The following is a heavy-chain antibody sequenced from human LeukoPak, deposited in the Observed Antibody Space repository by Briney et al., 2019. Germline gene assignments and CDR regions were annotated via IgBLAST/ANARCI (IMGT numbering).Heavy chain of an antibody. CDR2: IYYSGST. Sequence: SETLSLTCTVSGGSISNYYWSWIRQPAGKGLEWIGNIYYSGSTNYNPSLKSRVTISVDTSKNQFSLKLSSVTAADTAVYYCARGGIRGYSAFDNLDFWGLGTHVTVSS. CDR3: ARGGIRGYSAFDNLDF. CDR1: GGSISNYY. V-gene: IGHV4-59*01. D-gene: IGHD5-12*01. J-gene: IGHJ4*02.